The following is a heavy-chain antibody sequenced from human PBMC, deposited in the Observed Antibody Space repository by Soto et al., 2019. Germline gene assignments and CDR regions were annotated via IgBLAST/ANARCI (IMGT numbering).Heavy chain of an antibody. CDR1: GGTFSSYT. V-gene: IGHV1-69*02. CDR2: IIPILGIA. D-gene: IGHD2-2*01. CDR3: ARLKGYCSSTSCRFDY. Sequence: QVQLVQSGAEVKKPGSSVKVSCKASGGTFSSYTISWVRQAPGQGLEWMGRIIPILGIANYAQKFQGRVTITADKSTSTAYMELSSLRSEDTAVYYCARLKGYCSSTSCRFDYWGQGTLVTVSS. J-gene: IGHJ4*02.